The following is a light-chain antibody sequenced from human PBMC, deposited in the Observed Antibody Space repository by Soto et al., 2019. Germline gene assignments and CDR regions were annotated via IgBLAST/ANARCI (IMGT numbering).Light chain of an antibody. Sequence: QSVLTQPPSVSAAPGQKVSISCSGSSWNIGGNSVSWYQQLPGTAPTILIYDDNKRPSGIPDRFSGSKTGTSATLGITGFQTGDEADYYCGSLDSSLIAYVFGTGTKGNVL. CDR1: SWNIGGNS. CDR2: DDN. J-gene: IGLJ1*01. V-gene: IGLV1-51*01. CDR3: GSLDSSLIAYV.